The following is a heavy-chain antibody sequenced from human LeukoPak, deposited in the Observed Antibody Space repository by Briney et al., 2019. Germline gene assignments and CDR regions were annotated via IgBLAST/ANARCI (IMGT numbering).Heavy chain of an antibody. CDR2: AYYSGST. J-gene: IGHJ4*02. CDR1: GGSISSSSYC. D-gene: IGHD4-17*01. CDR3: ARTSDSGFYYFDY. Sequence: SETLSLTCAISGGSISSSSYCWGWIRQPPGKGLEWIVIAYYSGSTYYNPSLRSRVIISVDTSKNQFSLKLSSVTAADTAVYYCARTSDSGFYYFDYWGQGTPVTVSS. V-gene: IGHV4-39*01.